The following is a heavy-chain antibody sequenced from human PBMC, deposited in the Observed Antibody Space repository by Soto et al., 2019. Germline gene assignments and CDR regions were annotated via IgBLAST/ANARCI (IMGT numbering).Heavy chain of an antibody. CDR1: GFTFSSYG. V-gene: IGHV3-30*18. D-gene: IGHD6-13*01. Sequence: QVQLVESGGGVVQPGRSLRLSCAASGFTFSSYGMHWVRQAPGKGLEWVAVISYDGSNKYYADSEKGRFTISRDNSKNTLYLQMNSLRAEDTAVYYCAKGGWYSSSFHSYWGQGTLVTVSS. CDR2: ISYDGSNK. CDR3: AKGGWYSSSFHSY. J-gene: IGHJ4*02.